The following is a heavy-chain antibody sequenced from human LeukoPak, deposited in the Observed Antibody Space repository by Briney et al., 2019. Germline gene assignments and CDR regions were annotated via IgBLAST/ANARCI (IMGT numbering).Heavy chain of an antibody. CDR3: ARELKSGGWYYDY. V-gene: IGHV4-4*07. Sequence: SETLSLTCAVYGGSFSGYYWSWIRQPAAKGLEWIGRIYTSGSTNYNPSLKSRVTMSVDTSKNQFSLKLSSVTAADTAVYYCARELKSGGWYYDYWGQGTLVTVSS. D-gene: IGHD6-19*01. CDR1: GGSFSGYY. CDR2: IYTSGST. J-gene: IGHJ4*02.